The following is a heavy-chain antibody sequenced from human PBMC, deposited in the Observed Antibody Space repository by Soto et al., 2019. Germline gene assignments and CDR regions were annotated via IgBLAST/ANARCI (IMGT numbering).Heavy chain of an antibody. CDR3: ARAYSSGYYFYYYGMDV. CDR1: RYTFTSYG. J-gene: IGHJ6*02. D-gene: IGHD6-19*01. V-gene: IGHV1-18*01. Sequence: GASVKVCCKAPRYTFTSYGMSLVRHYNGQGLEWMGWISAYNGNTNYAQKFQGRVTMTTDTSTTTAYMDLRSLRSDDTAVYYCARAYSSGYYFYYYGMDVWGQGTTVTVSS. CDR2: ISAYNGNT.